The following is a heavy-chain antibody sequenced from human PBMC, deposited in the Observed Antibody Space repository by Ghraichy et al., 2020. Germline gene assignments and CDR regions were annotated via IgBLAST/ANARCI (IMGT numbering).Heavy chain of an antibody. D-gene: IGHD2-15*01. J-gene: IGHJ4*02. CDR1: GFTFSSYS. CDR3: ARVAPGYCSGGSCHSGTN. V-gene: IGHV3-21*01. CDR2: ISSSSSYI. Sequence: GGSLRLSCAASGFTFSSYSMNWVRQAPGKGLEWVSSISSSSSYIYYADSVKGRFTISRDNAKNSLYLQMNSLRAEDTAVYYCARVAPGYCSGGSCHSGTNWGQGTLVTVSS.